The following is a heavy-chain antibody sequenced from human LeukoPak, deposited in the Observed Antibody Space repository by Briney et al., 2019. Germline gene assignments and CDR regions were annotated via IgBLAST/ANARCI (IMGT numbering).Heavy chain of an antibody. V-gene: IGHV4-39*07. J-gene: IGHJ4*02. CDR1: GGSISSSSYY. Sequence: PSETLSLTCTVSGGSISSSSYYWGWIRQPPGKGLEWIGSIYYSGSTYSNPSLKSRVTISVDTSKNQFSLKLSSVTAADTAVYYCARGIRIVGATLYFDYWGQGTLVTVSS. CDR2: IYYSGST. D-gene: IGHD1-26*01. CDR3: ARGIRIVGATLYFDY.